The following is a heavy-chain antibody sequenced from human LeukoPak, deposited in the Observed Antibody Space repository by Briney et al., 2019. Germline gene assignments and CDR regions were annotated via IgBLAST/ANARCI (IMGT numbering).Heavy chain of an antibody. J-gene: IGHJ4*02. Sequence: GGSLRLSCAASGFTFSSYNMNWVRQAPRKGLEWVSYISGGSTVIDYADSVRGRFTISRDNAKNSLYLQMNSLRGEDTAVYYCARTRGYNYGYSDDWGQGTLVTVSS. CDR3: ARTRGYNYGYSDD. D-gene: IGHD5-18*01. CDR2: ISGGSTVI. V-gene: IGHV3-48*01. CDR1: GFTFSSYN.